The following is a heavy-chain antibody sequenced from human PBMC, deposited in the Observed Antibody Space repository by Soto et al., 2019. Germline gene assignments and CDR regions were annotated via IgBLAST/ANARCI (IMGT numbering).Heavy chain of an antibody. CDR2: IDDTGST. Sequence: PSETLSLTCTVSGDSISSSYWNWIRQAPGKGLEWIGYIDDTGSTNYNPSLKSRVTLSVDPSNNQYSLKLSSVTAAYTAVYYSARGVFDLLLWDSYYDYMDVWGQGTTVTGSS. CDR3: ARGVFDLLLWDSYYDYMDV. D-gene: IGHD3-9*01. V-gene: IGHV4-59*01. J-gene: IGHJ6*03. CDR1: GDSISSSY.